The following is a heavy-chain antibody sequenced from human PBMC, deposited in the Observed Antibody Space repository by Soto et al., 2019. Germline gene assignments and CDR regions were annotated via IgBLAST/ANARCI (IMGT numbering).Heavy chain of an antibody. V-gene: IGHV4-31*03. D-gene: IGHD6-13*01. CDR1: GGSISSGGYY. CDR3: ARTSSWAPDFDY. CDR2: IYYSGST. J-gene: IGHJ4*02. Sequence: SETLSLTCTFSGGSISSGGYYWSWIRQHPGKGLEWIGYIYYSGSTYYNPSLKSRVTISVDTSKNQFSLKLSSVTAADTAVYYCARTSSWAPDFDYWGQGTLVTVYS.